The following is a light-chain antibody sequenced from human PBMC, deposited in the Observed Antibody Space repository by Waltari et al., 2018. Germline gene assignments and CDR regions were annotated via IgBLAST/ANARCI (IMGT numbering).Light chain of an antibody. CDR3: QQYGGSPLYT. CDR1: QRVGNNY. V-gene: IGKV3-20*01. J-gene: IGKJ2*01. CDR2: DAS. Sequence: DIVLTQSPGTLSLSPGERATLSCRASQRVGNNYLTWYQQKPGQAPRRLIYDASTRASGIPDRFSGSGSGTDFTLTISRLEPEDLAVYYCQQYGGSPLYTFGQGTKLEIK.